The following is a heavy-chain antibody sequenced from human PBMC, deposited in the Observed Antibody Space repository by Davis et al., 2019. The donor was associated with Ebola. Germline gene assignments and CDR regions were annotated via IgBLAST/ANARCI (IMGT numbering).Heavy chain of an antibody. Sequence: SETLSLTCSVSGGSLSDYYWSWIRQPPGKGLEWVGHMYYTGSTNYNPSLESRVTISIDTSSYQFSLKLSSVTAADTAMYYCARPHGGGSLSPYSYDMDVWGQGTTVTVSS. J-gene: IGHJ6*02. CDR1: GGSLSDYY. CDR3: ARPHGGGSLSPYSYDMDV. V-gene: IGHV4-59*12. CDR2: MYYTGST. D-gene: IGHD4-23*01.